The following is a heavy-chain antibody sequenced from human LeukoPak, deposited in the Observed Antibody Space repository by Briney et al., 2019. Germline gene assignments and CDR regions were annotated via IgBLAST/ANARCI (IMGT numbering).Heavy chain of an antibody. J-gene: IGHJ4*02. Sequence: ASVKVSCKASGYTFTSYYMHWVRQAPGHGLEWMGVMNPSGDGTTFTQKFQGRVTVTRDMSTSTDFMELTSLRSEDTAVYFCTREWPSTGYFDYWGQGTLVTVSS. V-gene: IGHV1-46*01. CDR2: MNPSGDGT. CDR1: GYTFTSYY. D-gene: IGHD1-1*01. CDR3: TREWPSTGYFDY.